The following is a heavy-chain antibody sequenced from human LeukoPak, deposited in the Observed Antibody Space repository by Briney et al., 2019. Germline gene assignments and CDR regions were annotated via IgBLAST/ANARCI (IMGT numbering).Heavy chain of an antibody. J-gene: IGHJ4*02. CDR1: GGSISSSSNS. Sequence: SETLSLTCSVSGGSISSSSNSWGWIRQSPGRGLEGIGSIYYSGSTFYNPSLKSRVTISVNRAKNKFTLKLSSVNAADTAVFYCARDGKRTSMITSGGARPHYFDYWGQGALVTVSS. V-gene: IGHV4-39*06. D-gene: IGHD3-16*01. CDR2: IYYSGST. CDR3: ARDGKRTSMITSGGARPHYFDY.